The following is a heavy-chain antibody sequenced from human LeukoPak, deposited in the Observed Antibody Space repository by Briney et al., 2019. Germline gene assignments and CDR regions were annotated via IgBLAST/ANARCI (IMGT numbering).Heavy chain of an antibody. CDR2: ISAYNGNT. D-gene: IGHD5-18*01. J-gene: IGHJ5*02. CDR1: GYTFTSYG. Sequence: GASVKVSCKASGYTFTSYGISWVRQAPGQGLEWMGWISAYNGNTNYAQKLQGRVTMTTDTSTSTAYMELRSLRSDDTAVYYCARCVPHYSYGFFDWFDPWGQGTLVTVSS. CDR3: ARCVPHYSYGFFDWFDP. V-gene: IGHV1-18*01.